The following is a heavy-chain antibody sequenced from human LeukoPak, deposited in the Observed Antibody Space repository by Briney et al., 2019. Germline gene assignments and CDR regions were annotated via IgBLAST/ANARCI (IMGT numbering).Heavy chain of an antibody. CDR2: VSGSGGST. CDR3: AKNWNDVSSWFDP. Sequence: GGSLRLSCAASGFTFSSYGMSWVRQAPGKGLEWVSAVSGSGGSTYYADSVKGRLTISRDNSKNTLYLQMNSLRAEDTAVYYCAKNWNDVSSWFDPWGQGTLVTVSS. V-gene: IGHV3-23*01. CDR1: GFTFSSYG. J-gene: IGHJ5*02. D-gene: IGHD1-1*01.